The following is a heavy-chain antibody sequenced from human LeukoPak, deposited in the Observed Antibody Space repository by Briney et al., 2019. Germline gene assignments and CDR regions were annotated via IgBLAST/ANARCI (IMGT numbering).Heavy chain of an antibody. V-gene: IGHV3-23*01. CDR3: AKGLRTGSSGRLFDY. J-gene: IGHJ4*02. CDR2: ISGSDGST. Sequence: GGSLRLSCAASGFTFSSYAMSWVRQAPGKGLEWVSAISGSDGSTYYADSVKGRFTISRDNSKNTLYLQMNSLRAEDTAVYYCAKGLRTGSSGRLFDYWGQGTLVTVSS. D-gene: IGHD6-19*01. CDR1: GFTFSSYA.